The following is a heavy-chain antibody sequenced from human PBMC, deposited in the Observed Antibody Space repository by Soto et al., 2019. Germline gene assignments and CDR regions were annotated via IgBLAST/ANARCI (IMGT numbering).Heavy chain of an antibody. CDR3: ARARGYCSGGSCYSTLYYYYMDV. Sequence: PSETLSLTCTVSGDSIRSYYWSWIRQPPGKGLEWIGYIYYSGSTNYNPSLKSRVTMSVDTSKNQFSLKLSSVTAADTAVYYCARARGYCSGGSCYSTLYYYYMDVWGKGTTVTVSS. CDR1: GDSIRSYY. CDR2: IYYSGST. J-gene: IGHJ6*03. V-gene: IGHV4-59*01. D-gene: IGHD2-15*01.